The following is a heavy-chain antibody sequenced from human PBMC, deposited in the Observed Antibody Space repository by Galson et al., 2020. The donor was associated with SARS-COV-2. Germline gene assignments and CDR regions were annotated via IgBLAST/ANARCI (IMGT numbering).Heavy chain of an antibody. CDR2: IDTNTGNP. V-gene: IGHV7-4-1*02. J-gene: IGHJ4*02. Sequence: ASVKVSCKASGYNMTTYAMNWVRQAPGQGLEWMGWIDTNTGNPTYAQGFTGRFIFSLDTSVSTTYLQITSLKAEDTAVYYCARMPMGTVEVDTFDYWGQGTLVTVSP. CDR1: GYNMTTYA. CDR3: ARMPMGTVEVDTFDY. D-gene: IGHD2-2*01.